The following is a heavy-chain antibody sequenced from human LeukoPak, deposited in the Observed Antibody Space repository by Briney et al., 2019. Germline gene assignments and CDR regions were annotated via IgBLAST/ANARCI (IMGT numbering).Heavy chain of an antibody. V-gene: IGHV3-7*01. CDR3: ARAVWFGELFRGPYYYYYMDV. Sequence: PGGSLRLSCAASGFTVFNYWMSWVRQAPGKGLEWVANINLDGSQKYYVDFLKGRFTISRDNAKNSLYLQMDSLRVEDTAVYYCARAVWFGELFRGPYYYYYMDVWGKGTTVTISS. CDR2: INLDGSQK. J-gene: IGHJ6*03. D-gene: IGHD3-10*01. CDR1: GFTVFNYW.